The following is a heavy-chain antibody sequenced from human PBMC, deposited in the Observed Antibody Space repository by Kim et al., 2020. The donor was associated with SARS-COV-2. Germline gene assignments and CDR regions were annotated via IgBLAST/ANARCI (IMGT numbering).Heavy chain of an antibody. V-gene: IGHV1-18*01. D-gene: IGHD6-19*01. CDR2: ISAYNGNT. CDR1: GYTFTSYG. CDR3: ARESYSSGWSRSSWFDP. J-gene: IGHJ5*02. Sequence: ASVKVSCKASGYTFTSYGISWVRQAPGQGLEWMGWISAYNGNTNYAQKLQGRVTMTTDTSTSTAYMELRSLRSDDTAVYYCARESYSSGWSRSSWFDPWGQGTLVTVSS.